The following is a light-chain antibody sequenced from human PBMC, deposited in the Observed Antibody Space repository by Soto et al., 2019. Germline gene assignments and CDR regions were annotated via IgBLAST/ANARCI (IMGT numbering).Light chain of an antibody. Sequence: IVLTQSPATLSLSPGERATLSCRASQSLSSYLAWYQQKPGQAHRLLIYDASNRASGIPARFSGSGSGTDFPLPISSLEPEDSAVYYCQQRRNWLFGQGTKVEIK. J-gene: IGKJ2*01. CDR1: QSLSSY. CDR3: QQRRNWL. V-gene: IGKV3-11*01. CDR2: DAS.